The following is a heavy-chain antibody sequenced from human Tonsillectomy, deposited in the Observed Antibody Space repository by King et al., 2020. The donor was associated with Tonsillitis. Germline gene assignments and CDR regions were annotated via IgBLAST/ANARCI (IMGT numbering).Heavy chain of an antibody. Sequence: VQLVESGGGVVQPGRSLRISCAASGFTLSSCGMHWVRQAPGKGLEWVTFISYDGKDKQYTDSLKGRFTISRDSSKNTLYLDMTSLRAEDTAVYYCVKARRSRYSRTYPCDYLGQGTLVTVS. J-gene: IGHJ4*02. CDR3: VKARRSRYSRTYPCDY. CDR2: ISYDGKDK. V-gene: IGHV3-30*18. CDR1: GFTLSSCG. D-gene: IGHD5-12*01.